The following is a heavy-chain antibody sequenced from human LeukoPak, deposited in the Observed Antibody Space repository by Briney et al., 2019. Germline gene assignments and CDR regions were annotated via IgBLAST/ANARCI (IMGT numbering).Heavy chain of an antibody. D-gene: IGHD4-23*01. CDR1: GFTFSSYA. CDR3: AKDTAVVTPNWFDP. V-gene: IGHV3-23*01. CDR2: INGSSGST. J-gene: IGHJ5*02. Sequence: GGSLRLSCAASGFTFSSYAMSWVRQAPGTGLEWVSAINGSSGSTYYADSVRGRFTISRDNSKNTLYLQMNSLRAEDTAVYYCAKDTAVVTPNWFDPWGQGTLVTVSS.